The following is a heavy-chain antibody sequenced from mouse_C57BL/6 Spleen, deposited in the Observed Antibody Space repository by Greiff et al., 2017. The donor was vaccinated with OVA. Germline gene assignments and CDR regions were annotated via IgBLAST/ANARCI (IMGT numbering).Heavy chain of an antibody. D-gene: IGHD2-4*01. CDR3: ARAAYYDYGFDY. V-gene: IGHV1-61*01. CDR2: IYPSDSET. Sequence: QVQLQQPGAELVRPGSSVKLSCKASGYTFTSYWMDWVKQRPGQGLEWIGNIYPSDSETHYNQKFKDKATLTVDKSSSTAYMQLSSLTSEDSAVYYCARAAYYDYGFDYWGQGTTLTVSS. CDR1: GYTFTSYW. J-gene: IGHJ2*01.